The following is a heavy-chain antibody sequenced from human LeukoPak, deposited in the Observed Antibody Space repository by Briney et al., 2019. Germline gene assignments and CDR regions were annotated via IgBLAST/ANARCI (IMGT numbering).Heavy chain of an antibody. CDR3: ARVLWPHRINWFDP. CDR2: INHSGST. CDR1: GGSFSGYY. J-gene: IGHJ5*02. Sequence: SETLTLTCAVYGGSFSGYYWSWIRQPPRKGLEWIGEINHSGSTTYNPSLKSRVTISVDTSKNQFSLKPRSVTAADTAVYYCARVLWPHRINWFDPWGQGTLVTVSS. V-gene: IGHV4-34*01. D-gene: IGHD3-10*01.